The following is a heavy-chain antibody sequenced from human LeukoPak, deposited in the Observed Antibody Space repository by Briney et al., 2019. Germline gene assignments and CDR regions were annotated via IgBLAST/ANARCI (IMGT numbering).Heavy chain of an antibody. CDR2: IYYSGST. CDR3: ARDVNNGAYYGMDV. Sequence: SETLSLTCTVSGGSTSSSGYYWGWIRQPPGKGLEWIGSIYYSGSTYYNPSLKSRVTISVDTSKNQFSLKLSSVTAADTAVYYCARDVNNGAYYGMDVWGQGTTVTVSS. CDR1: GGSTSSSGYY. D-gene: IGHD1/OR15-1a*01. V-gene: IGHV4-39*07. J-gene: IGHJ6*02.